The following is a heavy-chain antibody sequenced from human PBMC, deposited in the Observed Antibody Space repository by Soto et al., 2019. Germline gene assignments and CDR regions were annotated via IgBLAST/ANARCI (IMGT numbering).Heavy chain of an antibody. Sequence: PSETLSLTCAVYGGSFRGYHWSWIRQPPGKGLEWIGEINHSGSTNYNPSLKSRVIVSLETSKNQFSLILTSVTAADTAVYYCARGLSSSATFYHYYGMDVWGQGTPVTVYS. D-gene: IGHD6-6*01. V-gene: IGHV4-34*01. J-gene: IGHJ6*02. CDR1: GGSFRGYH. CDR2: INHSGST. CDR3: ARGLSSSATFYHYYGMDV.